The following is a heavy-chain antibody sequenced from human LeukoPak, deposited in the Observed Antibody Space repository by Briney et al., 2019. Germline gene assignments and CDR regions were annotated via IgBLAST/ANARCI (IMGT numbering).Heavy chain of an antibody. D-gene: IGHD3-10*01. V-gene: IGHV3-74*01. J-gene: IGHJ4*02. CDR2: MKTDGTRI. CDR3: ARGADHGGSYYPD. Sequence: PGGSLRLSCAASGFRFSNSWMYWVRQGPGKGPVWVSRMKTDGTRIEYADSVKGRFTISRDNAKNTLFLQMSSLRVEDTAVYYCARGADHGGSYYPDWGQGTRVNVSS. CDR1: GFRFSNSW.